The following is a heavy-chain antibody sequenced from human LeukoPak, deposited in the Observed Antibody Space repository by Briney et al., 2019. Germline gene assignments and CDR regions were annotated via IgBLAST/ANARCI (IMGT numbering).Heavy chain of an antibody. V-gene: IGHV1-18*01. CDR2: INAYNGDT. J-gene: IGHJ6*02. Sequence: ASVKVSCKASGYTFTSSGISWVRQAPGQGLEWMGWINAYNGDTNYAQKLQGRVTMTTDTSTSTAYMELRSLRSDDTAVYYCARDFPPVGATTVFTYYYYGMDVWGQGNTVTVSS. CDR1: GYTFTSSG. D-gene: IGHD1-26*01. CDR3: ARDFPPVGATTVFTYYYYGMDV.